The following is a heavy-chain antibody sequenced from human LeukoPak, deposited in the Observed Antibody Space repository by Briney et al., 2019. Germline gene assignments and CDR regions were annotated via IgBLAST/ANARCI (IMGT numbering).Heavy chain of an antibody. D-gene: IGHD3-3*01. Sequence: GGSLRLSCAASGLTFSSYSMNWVRQAPGKGLEWVSSITSSSRYMYYADSVKGRFTIARDNAKNSVYLEMNSLRADDTAVYYCARSARLMKGVVEVTALDDWGQGTLVTVSS. J-gene: IGHJ4*02. CDR1: GLTFSSYS. CDR2: ITSSSRYM. CDR3: ARSARLMKGVVEVTALDD. V-gene: IGHV3-21*01.